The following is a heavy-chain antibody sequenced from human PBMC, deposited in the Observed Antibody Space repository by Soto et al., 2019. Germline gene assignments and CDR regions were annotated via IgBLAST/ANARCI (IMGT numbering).Heavy chain of an antibody. D-gene: IGHD5-12*01. CDR2: IIPISGTR. V-gene: IGHV1-69*13. CDR1: GDTFNNYG. J-gene: IGHJ4*02. CDR3: AATITSLDY. Sequence: SVKVSCKASGDTFNNYGISWVRQAPGQGLEWMGGIIPISGTRKFAQKFQGRVTITADESTNTVYMELGSLTSEDTAVYYLAATITSLDYWGQGTLVTVSS.